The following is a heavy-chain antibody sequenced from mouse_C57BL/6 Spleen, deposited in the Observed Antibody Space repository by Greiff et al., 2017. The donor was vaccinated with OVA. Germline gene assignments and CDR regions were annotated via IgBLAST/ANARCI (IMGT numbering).Heavy chain of an antibody. CDR3: AKATVVAPWWYCDV. D-gene: IGHD1-1*01. J-gene: IGHJ1*03. CDR1: GYTFTDYN. V-gene: IGHV1-22*01. CDR2: INPNNGGT. Sequence: VQLQQSGPELVKPGASVKMSCKASGYTFTDYNMHWVKQSHGKSLEWIGYINPNNGGTSYNPKFKGKATLTVNKSSSTAYMELRSLTSEDSAVYYCAKATVVAPWWYCDVWGTGTTVTVSS.